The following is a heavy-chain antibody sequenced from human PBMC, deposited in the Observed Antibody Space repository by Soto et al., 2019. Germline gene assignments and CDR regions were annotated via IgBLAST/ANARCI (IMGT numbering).Heavy chain of an antibody. CDR3: AKALLIAVASLRYFDY. CDR2: ISGSGGST. Sequence: EVQLLESGGGLVQPGGSLRLSCAASGFTFSSYAMSWVRQAPGEGLEWVSAISGSGGSTYYADSVKGRFTISRDNSKNKLYLQMNSLRAEDTAVYYCAKALLIAVASLRYFDYWGQVTLVTVSS. V-gene: IGHV3-23*01. J-gene: IGHJ4*02. D-gene: IGHD6-19*01. CDR1: GFTFSSYA.